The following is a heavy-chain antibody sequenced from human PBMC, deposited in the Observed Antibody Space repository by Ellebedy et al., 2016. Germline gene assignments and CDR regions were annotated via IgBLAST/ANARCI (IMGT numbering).Heavy chain of an antibody. Sequence: GSLRLXXTVSGGSISSSSYYWGWIRQPPGKGLEWIGSIYYSGSTYYNPSLKSRVTISVDTSKNQFSLKLSSVTAADTAVYYCARDDYGSGSHDYWGQGTLVTVSS. D-gene: IGHD3-10*01. CDR2: IYYSGST. CDR1: GGSISSSSYY. CDR3: ARDDYGSGSHDY. J-gene: IGHJ4*02. V-gene: IGHV4-39*02.